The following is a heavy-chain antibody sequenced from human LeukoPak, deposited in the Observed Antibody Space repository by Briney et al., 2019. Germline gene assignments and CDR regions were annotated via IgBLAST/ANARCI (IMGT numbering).Heavy chain of an antibody. CDR2: INPSGGST. CDR1: GYTFTGYY. CDR3: ARDYRTGFDY. D-gene: IGHD7-27*01. J-gene: IGHJ4*02. V-gene: IGHV1-46*01. Sequence: GASVKVSCKASGYTFTGYYMHWVRQAPGQGLEWMGIINPSGGSTSYAQKLQGRVTMTTDTSTTTAYMELRSLRSDDTAVYYCARDYRTGFDYWGQGTLVTVSS.